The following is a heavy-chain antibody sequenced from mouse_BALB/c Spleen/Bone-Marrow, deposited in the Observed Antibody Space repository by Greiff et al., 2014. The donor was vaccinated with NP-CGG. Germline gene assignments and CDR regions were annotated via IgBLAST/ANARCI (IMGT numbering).Heavy chain of an antibody. J-gene: IGHJ2*01. CDR1: GYAFSSYW. V-gene: IGHV1-80*01. Sequence: QVQLKHSGAELVRPGSSVKISCKASGYAFSSYWMNWGKQRPGQGLEWIGQIYPGDGDTNYNGNFKDKATLTTDKSSTTAYMQLSSLTSEDSVVYFCARGGRLTGYYFDYWGQGTTLTVSS. CDR3: ARGGRLTGYYFDY. D-gene: IGHD4-1*01. CDR2: IYPGDGDT.